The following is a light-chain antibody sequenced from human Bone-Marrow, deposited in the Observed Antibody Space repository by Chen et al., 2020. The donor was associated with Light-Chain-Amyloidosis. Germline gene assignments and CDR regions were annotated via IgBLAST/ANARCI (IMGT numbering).Light chain of an antibody. Sequence: QSVLTQPPSVSGAPVPRLTISCTGSSSNIGANYDVHWYQQLPGTAPNLLIFGTTNRPSGVPDRFSGSKSDTSASLAITGLQAEDEADYYCQSYDRSLSGSVFGGGTKLTVL. CDR1: SSNIGANYD. CDR2: GTT. J-gene: IGLJ3*02. CDR3: QSYDRSLSGSV. V-gene: IGLV1-40*01.